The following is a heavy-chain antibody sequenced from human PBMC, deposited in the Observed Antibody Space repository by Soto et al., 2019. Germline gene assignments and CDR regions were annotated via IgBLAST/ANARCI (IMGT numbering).Heavy chain of an antibody. CDR2: INPKSGGT. Sequence: GASVKVSCKASGYSFTDYHTHWVRQAPGQGLEWLGRINPKSGGTSTAQKFQGWVTMTTDTSISTASMELTRLTSDDTAIYYCARNGQTYDYYFFDNWGQGTLVTVSS. CDR3: ARNGQTYDYYFFDN. J-gene: IGHJ4*02. CDR1: GYSFTDYH. D-gene: IGHD5-12*01. V-gene: IGHV1-2*04.